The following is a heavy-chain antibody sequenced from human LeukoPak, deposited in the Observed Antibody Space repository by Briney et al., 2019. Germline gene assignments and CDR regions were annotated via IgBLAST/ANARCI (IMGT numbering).Heavy chain of an antibody. D-gene: IGHD1-26*01. J-gene: IGHJ4*02. Sequence: PGRSLRLSCAASGFTFSSYGMHWVRQAPGKGLEWVAVISYDGSNKYYADSVKGRFTISRDNSKNTLYLQMNSLRAEDTAVYYCARDPLLSPYYFDYWGQGTLVTVSS. CDR1: GFTFSSYG. CDR2: ISYDGSNK. V-gene: IGHV3-30*03. CDR3: ARDPLLSPYYFDY.